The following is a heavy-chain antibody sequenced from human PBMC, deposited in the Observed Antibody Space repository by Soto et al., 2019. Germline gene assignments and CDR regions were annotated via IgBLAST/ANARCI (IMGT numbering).Heavy chain of an antibody. CDR2: IHYTGRT. Sequence: QVQLQESGPGLVTPSGTLSLTCAVSGGSISSGIWWSWVRQPPGKGLEWIGEIHYTGRTNYKSTRQSRVSMSIDKSNNLFSLDLRSVTAADTAVYYCAGGGISYASGRDNWFDPWGQGTLVTVSS. J-gene: IGHJ5*02. D-gene: IGHD6-19*01. CDR1: GGSISSGIW. CDR3: AGGGISYASGRDNWFDP. V-gene: IGHV4-4*02.